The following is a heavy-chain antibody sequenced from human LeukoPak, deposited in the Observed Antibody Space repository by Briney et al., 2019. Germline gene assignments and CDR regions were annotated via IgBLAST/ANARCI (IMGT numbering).Heavy chain of an antibody. CDR3: ARDFPRPYYYDRTSHHYAFDI. CDR2: IYYSGST. J-gene: IGHJ3*02. V-gene: IGHV4-30-4*01. D-gene: IGHD3-22*01. CDR1: GGSISSGDYY. Sequence: PSETLSLTCTVSGGSISSGDYYWSWIRQPPGKGLEWIGYIYYSGSTCYNPSLKSRVTISVDTSKNQFSLKLSSVTAADTAVYYCARDFPRPYYYDRTSHHYAFDIWGQGTMVTVSS.